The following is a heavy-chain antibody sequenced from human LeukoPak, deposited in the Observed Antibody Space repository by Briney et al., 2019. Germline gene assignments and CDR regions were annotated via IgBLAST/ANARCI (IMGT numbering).Heavy chain of an antibody. CDR1: GGSFSGYY. D-gene: IGHD1-26*01. V-gene: IGHV4-34*01. CDR3: ARGGRSYAKARHFDY. Sequence: PSETLSLTCAVYGGSFSGYYWSWIRQPTGKGLEWIGEINHSGSTNYNPSLKSRVTISVDTSKNQFSLKLSSVTAADTAVYYCARGGRSYAKARHFDYWGQGTLVTVSS. J-gene: IGHJ4*02. CDR2: INHSGST.